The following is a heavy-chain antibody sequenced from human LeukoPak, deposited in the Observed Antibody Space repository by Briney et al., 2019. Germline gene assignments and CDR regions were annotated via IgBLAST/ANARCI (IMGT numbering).Heavy chain of an antibody. V-gene: IGHV1-46*01. CDR1: GYTFTYYY. D-gene: IGHD1-26*01. Sequence: ASVKVSCKASGYTFTYYYMHWVRQAPGQVLEWMGIINPSGGSTSYAQKFQGRVTMTRDTSTSTVYMEVSSLRSEDTAVYYCARKAGGSYRLDYWGQGTLVTVSS. J-gene: IGHJ4*02. CDR3: ARKAGGSYRLDY. CDR2: INPSGGST.